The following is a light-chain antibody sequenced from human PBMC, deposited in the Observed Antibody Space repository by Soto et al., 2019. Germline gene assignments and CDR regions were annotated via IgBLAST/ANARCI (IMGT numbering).Light chain of an antibody. CDR3: QQYGTSPPKT. V-gene: IGKV3-20*01. Sequence: ETVLTQSTGSLSLSPGDRATLSCRASQSVSSSYLAWYQQKPGQAPRLLIYGASSRATGIPDRFSGSGSGTDFTLTISRLEPEDFAVYYCQQYGTSPPKTFGQGTKLEI. CDR2: GAS. CDR1: QSVSSSY. J-gene: IGKJ2*01.